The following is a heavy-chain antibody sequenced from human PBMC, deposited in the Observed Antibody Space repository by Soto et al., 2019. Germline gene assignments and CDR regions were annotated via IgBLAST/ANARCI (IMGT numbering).Heavy chain of an antibody. CDR3: AKRQQQLSSYYYYGMDV. V-gene: IGHV3-23*01. D-gene: IGHD6-13*01. J-gene: IGHJ6*02. Sequence: GGSLRLSCVASGFTFSSYAMSWVRQAPGKGLEWVSAISGSGGSTYYADSVKGRFTISRDNSKNTLYLQMNSLRAEDTAVYYCAKRQQQLSSYYYYGMDVWGQGTTVTVSS. CDR2: ISGSGGST. CDR1: GFTFSSYA.